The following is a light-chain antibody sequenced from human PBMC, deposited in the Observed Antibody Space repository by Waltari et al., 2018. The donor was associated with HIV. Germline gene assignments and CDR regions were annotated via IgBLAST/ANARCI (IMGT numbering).Light chain of an antibody. Sequence: QSALTPPPPASGAPGKSVHLSCTGTRRDVGGLNIGPWYQQYPGKAPKLMIYEVTKRPSGVPDRCSGSKSGNTASLTVSGLQAEDEADYYCNSYAGSNNPYVFGTGTKVTVL. V-gene: IGLV2-8*01. CDR2: EVT. CDR3: NSYAGSNNPYV. J-gene: IGLJ1*01. CDR1: RRDVGGLNI.